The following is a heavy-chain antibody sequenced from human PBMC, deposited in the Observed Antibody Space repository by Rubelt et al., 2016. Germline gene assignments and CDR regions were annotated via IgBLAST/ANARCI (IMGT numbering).Heavy chain of an antibody. CDR1: GGSISSSSYY. CDR3: ARPLRGVAGSWAYLDY. J-gene: IGHJ4*02. V-gene: IGHV4-39*01. Sequence: QVQLQESGPGLVKPSETLSLTCTVSGGSISSSSYYWGWIRQPPGKGLEWIGSIYYSGSTYYNPSLMRRVTISVDTFKNQFSLKLSSVTAADTAVYYCARPLRGVAGSWAYLDYWGQGTLVTVSS. CDR2: IYYSGST. D-gene: IGHD6-19*01.